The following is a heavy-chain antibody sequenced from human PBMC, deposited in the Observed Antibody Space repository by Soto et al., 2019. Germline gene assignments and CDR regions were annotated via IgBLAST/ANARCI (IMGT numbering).Heavy chain of an antibody. CDR2: INHSGST. V-gene: IGHV4-34*01. CDR3: ARGPLGRTRDTIFGVVTGQYYFDY. J-gene: IGHJ4*02. CDR1: GGSFSGYY. Sequence: SETLSLTCAVYGGSFSGYYWSWIRQPPGKGLEWIGEINHSGSTNYNPSLKSRVTISVDTPKNQFSLKLSSVTAADTAVYYCARGPLGRTRDTIFGVVTGQYYFDYWGQGTLVTVSS. D-gene: IGHD3-3*01.